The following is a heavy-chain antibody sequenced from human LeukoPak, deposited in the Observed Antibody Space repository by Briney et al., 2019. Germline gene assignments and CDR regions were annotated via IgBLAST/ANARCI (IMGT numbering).Heavy chain of an antibody. Sequence: GGCLRLSCAASGFTFSGSAIHWVRQAPGKGLEWVGRIRSKANSYATAYAASVKGRFTISRDDSKNTAYLQMNSLKTEDTAVYYCTRFPRAGDDSVPSLGYWGQGTLVAVSS. CDR3: TRFPRAGDDSVPSLGY. J-gene: IGHJ4*02. V-gene: IGHV3-73*01. D-gene: IGHD5/OR15-5a*01. CDR2: IRSKANSYAT. CDR1: GFTFSGSA.